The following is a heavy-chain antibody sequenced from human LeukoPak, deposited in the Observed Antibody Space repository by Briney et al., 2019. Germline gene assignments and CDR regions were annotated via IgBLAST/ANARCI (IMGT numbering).Heavy chain of an antibody. V-gene: IGHV1-69*13. CDR1: GGTFSSYA. J-gene: IGHJ4*02. CDR2: IIPIFGTA. CDR3: ARGASGSYYAGEDY. Sequence: EASVKVSCKASGGTFSSYAISWVRQAPGQGLEWMGGIIPIFGTANYAQKFQGRVTITADESTSTAYMELSSLRSEDTAVYYCARGASGSYYAGEDYWGQGTLVTVSS. D-gene: IGHD1-26*01.